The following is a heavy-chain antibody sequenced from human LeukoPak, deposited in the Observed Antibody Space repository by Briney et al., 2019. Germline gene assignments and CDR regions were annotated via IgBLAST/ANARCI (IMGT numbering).Heavy chain of an antibody. CDR1: GYRFSNHG. CDR3: ARDTGAFDI. J-gene: IGHJ3*02. D-gene: IGHD1-14*01. Sequence: ASVKVSCKAAGYRFSNHGISWVRQAPGQGLEWMGWIIAYNGNTKYTQKVQGRVTMTTDTSTSTAYMELRSLRSDDTAVYYCARDTGAFDIWGQGTMVTVSS. V-gene: IGHV1-18*01. CDR2: IIAYNGNT.